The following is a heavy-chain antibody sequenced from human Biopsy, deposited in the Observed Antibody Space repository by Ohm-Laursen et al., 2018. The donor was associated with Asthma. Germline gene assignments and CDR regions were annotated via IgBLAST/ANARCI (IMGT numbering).Heavy chain of an antibody. D-gene: IGHD5-12*01. CDR2: LIPVLGTP. CDR3: ARGYSGSNRIVYYYSGLEV. Sequence: VKISCKASGDSFSNYAISWVRQAPGQGLEWMGGLIPVLGTPDHAQMFEGRVTITADESTSTAYMELSSLSSEDTAVYYCARGYSGSNRIVYYYSGLEVWGQGTTVTVSS. V-gene: IGHV1-69*13. CDR1: GDSFSNYA. J-gene: IGHJ6*02.